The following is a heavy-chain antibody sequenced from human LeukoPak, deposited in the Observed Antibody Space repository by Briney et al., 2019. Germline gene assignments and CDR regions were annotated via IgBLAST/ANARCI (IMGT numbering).Heavy chain of an antibody. CDR2: ISYDGSNK. Sequence: GRSLRLSCAASGFTFSSYGMHWVRQAPGKGLEWVAVISYDGSNKYYADSVKGRFTISRDNSKNTLYLQMNSLRAEDTAVYYCAKSPPRLGYSYGQDFGYWGQGTLVTVSS. CDR1: GFTFSSYG. CDR3: AKSPPRLGYSYGQDFGY. J-gene: IGHJ4*02. D-gene: IGHD5-18*01. V-gene: IGHV3-30*18.